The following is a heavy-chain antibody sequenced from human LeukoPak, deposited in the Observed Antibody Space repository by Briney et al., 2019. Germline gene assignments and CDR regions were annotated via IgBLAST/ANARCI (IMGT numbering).Heavy chain of an antibody. J-gene: IGHJ4*02. CDR3: ARGAAAVNSFDY. V-gene: IGHV1-2*02. CDR2: INPNSGGT. CDR1: GYTFTGYY. D-gene: IGHD6-13*01. Sequence: ASVKVSCKASGYTFTGYYMHWVRQAPGQGLERMGWINPNSGGTNYAQKFQGRVTMTRDTSISTAYMELSRLRSDDTAVYYCARGAAAVNSFDYWGQGTLVTVSS.